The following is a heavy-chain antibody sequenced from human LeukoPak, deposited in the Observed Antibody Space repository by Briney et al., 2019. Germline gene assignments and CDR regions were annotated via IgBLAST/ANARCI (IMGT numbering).Heavy chain of an antibody. CDR2: IIPILGIA. CDR3: ARVESDAYYYYGMDV. Sequence: SVKVSCKASGGTFSSYAISWVRQAPGQGLEWMGRIIPILGIANYAQKFQGRVTITADKSTSTAYMELSSLRSEDTAVYYCARVESDAYYYYGMDVWGQGTTVTVSS. J-gene: IGHJ6*02. V-gene: IGHV1-69*04. CDR1: GGTFSSYA.